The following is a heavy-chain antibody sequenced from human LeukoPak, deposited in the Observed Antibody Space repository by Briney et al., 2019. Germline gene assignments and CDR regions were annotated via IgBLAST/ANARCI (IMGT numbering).Heavy chain of an antibody. Sequence: GSSVKVSCKASGGTFINYAISWVRQAPGQGLEWMAGIIPIFGTANYAQQFQGRVTITADESTSTAYMELSRLRSDDTAVYSWARSACSRTTCYHRRYNWFHPWGQGPLVTVSS. CDR2: IIPIFGTA. V-gene: IGHV1-69*01. CDR3: ARSACSRTTCYHRRYNWFHP. J-gene: IGHJ5*02. D-gene: IGHD2-2*01. CDR1: GGTFINYA.